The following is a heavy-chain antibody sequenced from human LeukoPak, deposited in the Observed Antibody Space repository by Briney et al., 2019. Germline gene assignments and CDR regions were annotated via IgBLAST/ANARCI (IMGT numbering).Heavy chain of an antibody. J-gene: IGHJ4*02. D-gene: IGHD1-1*01. V-gene: IGHV3-7*01. CDR3: RREYGLNDSPDY. CDR2: IKPDGGEE. Sequence: GGSLRLSCADSGFTFSTSWMRWVRQAPGKGLEWVANIKPDGGEEYYVDSVKGRFTVSRDNAKNSLFLQMNSLRAEDTAVYYCRREYGLNDSPDYWGQGTLVTVSS. CDR1: GFTFSTSW.